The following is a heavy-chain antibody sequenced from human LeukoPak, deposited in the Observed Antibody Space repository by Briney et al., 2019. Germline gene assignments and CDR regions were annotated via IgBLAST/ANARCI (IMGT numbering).Heavy chain of an antibody. CDR2: MNPNSGNT. CDR3: ARVDSSSWYSRFDY. CDR1: GYTFTSYD. D-gene: IGHD6-13*01. J-gene: IGHJ4*02. V-gene: IGHV1-8*01. Sequence: ASVKVSCKASGYTFTSYDINWVRQAPGQGLEWMGWMNPNSGNTGYAQKFQGRVTITRNTSISTAYMELSSLRSEDTAVYYCARVDSSSWYSRFDYWGQGTLVTVSS.